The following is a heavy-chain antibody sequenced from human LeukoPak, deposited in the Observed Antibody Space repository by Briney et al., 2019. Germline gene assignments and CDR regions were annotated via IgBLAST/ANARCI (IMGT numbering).Heavy chain of an antibody. CDR1: GFTFSGSW. CDR3: TKALDF. Sequence: GGSLRLSCAASGFTFSGSWMDWVRQAPGKGLEWVANINQDGSETYYVDSAKGRFTISRDNAKNSLYLQMDSLRVEDTAMYYCTKALDFWGQGTLVAVSS. V-gene: IGHV3-7*01. J-gene: IGHJ4*02. CDR2: INQDGSET.